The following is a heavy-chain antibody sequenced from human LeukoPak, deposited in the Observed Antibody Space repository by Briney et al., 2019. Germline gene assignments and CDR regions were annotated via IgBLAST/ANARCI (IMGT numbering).Heavy chain of an antibody. CDR1: GFTFSSFA. D-gene: IGHD6-19*01. CDR2: VSYDGTYT. Sequence: PGGSLRLSCAASGFTFSSFAMHWVRQAPGKGLQWVAVVSYDGTYTDYADSVKGRFTISRDDSKNTLYLQMNSLRAEDTTLYYCAKSSGWYALVAHFDLWGRGTPVTVSS. J-gene: IGHJ2*01. V-gene: IGHV3-30*18. CDR3: AKSSGWYALVAHFDL.